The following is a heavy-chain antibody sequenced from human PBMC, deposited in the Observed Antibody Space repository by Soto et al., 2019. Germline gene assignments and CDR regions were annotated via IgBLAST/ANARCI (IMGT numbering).Heavy chain of an antibody. V-gene: IGHV4-59*01. CDR3: ARDRASYDSSGFDE. CDR1: GGSISSYY. D-gene: IGHD3-22*01. Sequence: SETLSLTCTVSGGSISSYYWSWIRQPPGKGLEWIGYIYYSGSTNYNPSLKSRVTISVDTSKNQFSLKLSSVTAADTAVYYCARDRASYDSSGFDEWGQGTMVTFSS. J-gene: IGHJ4*02. CDR2: IYYSGST.